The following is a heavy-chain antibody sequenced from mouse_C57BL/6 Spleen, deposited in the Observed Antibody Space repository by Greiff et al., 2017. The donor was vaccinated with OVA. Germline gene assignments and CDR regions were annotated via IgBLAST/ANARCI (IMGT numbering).Heavy chain of an antibody. J-gene: IGHJ1*03. CDR1: GFTFSNYW. CDR3: TGVYSNYVGWYFDV. Sequence: EVQVEESGGGLVQPGGSMKLSCVASGFTFSNYWMNWVRQSPEKGLEWVGQIRLKSDNYATHYAESVKGMFTISRNDSKSSVYLQMNNLGAKDTGIYYCTGVYSNYVGWYFDVWGTGTTVTVSS. V-gene: IGHV6-3*01. CDR2: IRLKSDNYAT. D-gene: IGHD2-5*01.